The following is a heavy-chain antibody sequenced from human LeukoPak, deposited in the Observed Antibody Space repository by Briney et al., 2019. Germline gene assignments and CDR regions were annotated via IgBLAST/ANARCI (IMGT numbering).Heavy chain of an antibody. CDR3: ASQRKLVGINY. CDR2: IYYSGST. V-gene: IGHV4-61*01. J-gene: IGHJ4*02. D-gene: IGHD6-13*01. CDR1: GYSISSGYY. Sequence: SETLSLTCTVSGYSISSGYYWGWIRQPPGKGLEWIGYIYYSGSTNYNPSLKSRVTISVDTSKNQFSLKLSSVTAADTAVYYCASQRKLVGINYWGQGTLVTVSS.